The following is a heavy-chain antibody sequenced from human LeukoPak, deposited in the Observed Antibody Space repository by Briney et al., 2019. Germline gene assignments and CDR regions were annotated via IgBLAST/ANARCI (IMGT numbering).Heavy chain of an antibody. J-gene: IGHJ3*02. CDR1: GGSISSGSYY. CDR3: ARGTTQTAFDI. D-gene: IGHD1/OR15-1a*01. Sequence: SQTLSLTCTVSGGSISSGSYYWSWIRQPAGKGLEWVGRIYTSGSTNYNPSLKSRVTISVDTSKNQFSLKLSSVTAADTAVYYCARGTTQTAFDIWGQGTMVTVSS. V-gene: IGHV4-61*02. CDR2: IYTSGST.